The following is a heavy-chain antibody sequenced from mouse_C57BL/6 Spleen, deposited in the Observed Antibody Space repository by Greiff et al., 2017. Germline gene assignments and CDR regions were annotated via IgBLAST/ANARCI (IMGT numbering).Heavy chain of an antibody. D-gene: IGHD2-13*01. CDR2: INSDYGTT. CDR3: AHGAGDYPSCDY. CDR1: GYTFTDYN. J-gene: IGHJ2*01. V-gene: IGHV1-39*01. Sequence: EVQLQQSGPELVKPGASVKLSCTASGYTFTDYNMTWVKQSPGKSLEWIGAINSDYGTTSYNQKFKGQATLTVDKSSSTAYLQLNSLTSEDSAVYYCAHGAGDYPSCDYWGQGTTRTVSS.